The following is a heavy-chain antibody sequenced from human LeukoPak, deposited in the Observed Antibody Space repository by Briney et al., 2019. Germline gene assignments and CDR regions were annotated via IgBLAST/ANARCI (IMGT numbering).Heavy chain of an antibody. CDR3: ARDYYYGSGSFQFDP. V-gene: IGHV4-61*01. J-gene: IGHJ5*02. Sequence: SETLSLTCTVSGGSVSSGSYYWSWIRQPPGKGLEWIGYIYYSGSTSYNPSLKSRVTISVDTSKNQFSLKLSSVTAADTAVYYCARDYYYGSGSFQFDPWGQGTLVTVSS. D-gene: IGHD3-10*01. CDR1: GGSVSSGSYY. CDR2: IYYSGST.